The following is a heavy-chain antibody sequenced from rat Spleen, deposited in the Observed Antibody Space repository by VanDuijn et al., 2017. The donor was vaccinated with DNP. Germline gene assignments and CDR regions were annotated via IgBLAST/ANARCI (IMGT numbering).Heavy chain of an antibody. Sequence: EVQLVESGGGLVQPGDSLRLSCAASGFTFSDYAMTWVRQSPKKGLEWVGTIIYDGSATFYRDSLKGRFTISRDNTKNTLHLQMDNLGSDDTATYYCVARIYGGFSFWGQGIMVTVSS. V-gene: IGHV5-17*01. D-gene: IGHD1-11*01. CDR2: IIYDGSAT. CDR1: GFTFSDYA. CDR3: VARIYGGFSF. J-gene: IGHJ2*01.